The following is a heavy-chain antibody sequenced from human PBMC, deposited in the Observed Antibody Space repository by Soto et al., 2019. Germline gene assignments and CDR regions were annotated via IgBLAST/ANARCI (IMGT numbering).Heavy chain of an antibody. J-gene: IGHJ6*02. CDR1: GFTFSSYS. CDR3: ARDMLAPGYYYYYGMDV. CDR2: ISSSSSTI. V-gene: IGHV3-48*02. Sequence: LRLSCAASGFTFSSYSMNLVRQAPGKGLEWVSYISSSSSTIYYADSVKGRFTISRDNAKNSLYLQMNSLRDEDTAVYYCARDMLAPGYYYYYGMDVWGQGTTVTVSS. D-gene: IGHD2-8*01.